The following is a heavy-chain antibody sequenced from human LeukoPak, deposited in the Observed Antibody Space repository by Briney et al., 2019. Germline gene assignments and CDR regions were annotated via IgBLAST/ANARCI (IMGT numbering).Heavy chain of an antibody. J-gene: IGHJ4*02. CDR2: MNPNSANT. CDR3: ARGYTYGQLDY. D-gene: IGHD5-18*01. V-gene: IGHV1-8*01. Sequence: GASVKVSCKASGYTFTSYDINWVRQATGQGLEWMGWMNPNSANTGYAQKFQGRVTMTRDASISTAYMELSSLRSEDTAVYYCARGYTYGQLDYWGQGTLVTVSS. CDR1: GYTFTSYD.